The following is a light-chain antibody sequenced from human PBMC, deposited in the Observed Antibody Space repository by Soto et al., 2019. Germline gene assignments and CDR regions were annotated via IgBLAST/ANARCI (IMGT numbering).Light chain of an antibody. Sequence: EIVLTQSPATLSLSPGERATLSCRASQSVANYLAWYQQKPGQAPRLLIYGASNRATGIPARFIGSGSGTNFTLTISRLEPEDFAVYYCQQRSDWPPYTFGQGTKVEI. CDR3: QQRSDWPPYT. J-gene: IGKJ2*01. CDR1: QSVANY. CDR2: GAS. V-gene: IGKV3-11*01.